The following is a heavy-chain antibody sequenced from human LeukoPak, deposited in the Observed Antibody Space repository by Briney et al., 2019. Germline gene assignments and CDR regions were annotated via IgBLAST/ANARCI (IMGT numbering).Heavy chain of an antibody. D-gene: IGHD4-23*01. CDR3: ARSYGGSGDF. J-gene: IGHJ4*02. CDR2: ISSGGTTI. V-gene: IGHV3-48*03. CDR1: GFTFSSYE. Sequence: GGSLSLSRAASGFTFSSYELTWVRQAPGKGLEWVSSISSGGTTIYYADAVKGRFAISRDNAKNSLYLRMNSLRAAVTAVYYCARSYGGSGDFWRRGTLVTVSS.